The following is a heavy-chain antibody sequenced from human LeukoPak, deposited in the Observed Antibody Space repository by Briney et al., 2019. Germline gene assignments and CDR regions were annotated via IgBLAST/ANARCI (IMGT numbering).Heavy chain of an antibody. CDR3: AWGPKDRGDAYKSNWSFDL. V-gene: IGHV4-59*01. Sequence: SETLSLTCTVSGDSISRYYWSWIRQPPGKGLEWIGYIYYTGSTNYNPSLKSRVTISVDTSKNQFSLKLTSVTAADTAVYYCAWGPKDRGDAYKSNWSFDLWGRGTLVTVSS. D-gene: IGHD5-24*01. J-gene: IGHJ2*01. CDR1: GDSISRYY. CDR2: IYYTGST.